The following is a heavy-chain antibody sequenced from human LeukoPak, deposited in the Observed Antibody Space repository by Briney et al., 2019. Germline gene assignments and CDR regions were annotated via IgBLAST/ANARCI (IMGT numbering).Heavy chain of an antibody. CDR3: ARDPAPYSSSWYALHFDY. V-gene: IGHV1-18*01. Sequence: ASVKVSCKASGYTFTSYGISWVRQAPGQGLEWMGWISAYNGNTNHAQKLQGGVTMTTDTPTSTAYMELRSLRSDGTAVYYCARDPAPYSSSWYALHFDYWGQGTLVTVSS. CDR1: GYTFTSYG. D-gene: IGHD6-13*01. J-gene: IGHJ4*02. CDR2: ISAYNGNT.